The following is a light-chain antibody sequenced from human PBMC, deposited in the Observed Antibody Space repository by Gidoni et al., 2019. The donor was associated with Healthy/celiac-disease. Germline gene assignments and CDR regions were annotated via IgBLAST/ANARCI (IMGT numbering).Light chain of an antibody. J-gene: IGKJ4*01. CDR3: QQDYNLPPVT. V-gene: IGKV3D-7*01. Sequence: PGERVTLSCRASQSVSSSYLTWYQQKPGQAPRLLIYGASTRATSIPARFSGSGSGTDFTLTISSLQPEDFAVYYCQQDYNLPPVTFXGXTKVEIK. CDR2: GAS. CDR1: QSVSSSY.